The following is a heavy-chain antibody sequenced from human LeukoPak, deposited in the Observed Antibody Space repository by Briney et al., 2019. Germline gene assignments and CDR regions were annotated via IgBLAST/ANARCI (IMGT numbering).Heavy chain of an antibody. CDR2: INHSGST. Sequence: SETLSLTCAVYGGSFSGYYWSWIRQPPGKGLEWIGEINHSGSTNYNPSLKSRVTILVDTSKEQFSLKLSSVTAADTAVYYCARVRGGGNYYGSGTLGPYNYYGMDVWGQGTTVTVSS. V-gene: IGHV4-34*01. J-gene: IGHJ6*02. CDR1: GGSFSGYY. D-gene: IGHD3-10*01. CDR3: ARVRGGGNYYGSGTLGPYNYYGMDV.